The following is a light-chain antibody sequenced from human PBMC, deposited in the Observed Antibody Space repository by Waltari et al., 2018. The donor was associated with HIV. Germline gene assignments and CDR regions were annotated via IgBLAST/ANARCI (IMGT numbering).Light chain of an antibody. J-gene: IGLJ3*02. Sequence: QSVLTQPASVSGALGQTVTISCTGSSSNIGADYDVHWYQQFPGASTKLLIYININRPSGVPDRFSGSKSGTSASLAITGLQAEDEADYYCQSYDSRLTVWVFGGGTKVTVL. CDR1: SSNIGADYD. V-gene: IGLV1-40*01. CDR3: QSYDSRLTVWV. CDR2: INI.